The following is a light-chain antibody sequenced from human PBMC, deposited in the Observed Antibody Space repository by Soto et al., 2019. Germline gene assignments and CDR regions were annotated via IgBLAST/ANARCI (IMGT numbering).Light chain of an antibody. J-gene: IGLJ2*01. CDR1: SGHSSYA. V-gene: IGLV4-69*01. Sequence: QAVVTQSPSASASLGASVNLTCTLSSGHSSYAIAWHQQQPEKGPRYLMKLYNDGSHTKGDGIPDRFSGSSSGAERYLTISRLQSEDEADYYCQTWGTGIRVFGGGTKLTVL. CDR2: LYNDGSH. CDR3: QTWGTGIRV.